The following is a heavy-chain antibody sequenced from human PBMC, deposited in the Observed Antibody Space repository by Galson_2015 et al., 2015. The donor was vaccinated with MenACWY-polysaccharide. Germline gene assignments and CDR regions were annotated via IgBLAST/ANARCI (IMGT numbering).Heavy chain of an antibody. CDR3: ARGHYGMDV. CDR2: IKKDGSEK. Sequence: SLRLSCAVSGFTFKNYWMSWVRQAPGKGLEWVANIKKDGSEKYCVDSVKGRFTISRDNARNSLYLQMNGLRAEDTAVYYGARGHYGMDVWGQGTTVTVS. J-gene: IGHJ6*02. CDR1: GFTFKNYW. V-gene: IGHV3-7*01.